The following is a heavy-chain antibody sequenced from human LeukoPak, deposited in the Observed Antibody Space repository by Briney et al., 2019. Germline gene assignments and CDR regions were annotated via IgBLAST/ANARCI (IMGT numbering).Heavy chain of an antibody. Sequence: ALSLSYAPSVLSFSSYSMNWVRPAPGKGLEWVSWISSSSSTIYYADSVKGRFTISRDNAKNSLYLQMNSLRAEDTAVYYCARDRPRGVAAAGFDYWGQGTLVTVSS. J-gene: IGHJ4*02. CDR2: ISSSSSTI. D-gene: IGHD6-13*01. CDR3: ARDRPRGVAAAGFDY. V-gene: IGHV3-48*01. CDR1: VLSFSSYS.